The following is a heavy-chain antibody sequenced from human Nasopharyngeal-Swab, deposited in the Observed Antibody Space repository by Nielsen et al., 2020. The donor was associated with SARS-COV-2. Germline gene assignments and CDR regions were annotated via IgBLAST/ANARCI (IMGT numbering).Heavy chain of an antibody. D-gene: IGHD6-19*01. Sequence: SETLSLTCAVYGASFSVYDWSWIRQSPGKGLEWIGEINHSGSTKHNPSLKSRVTLSLDTSKNQFSLKLSSVTAADTAVYYCVRVVETSGWYNWFDPWGQGIPVTVSS. CDR2: INHSGST. CDR1: GASFSVYD. V-gene: IGHV4-34*01. CDR3: VRVVETSGWYNWFDP. J-gene: IGHJ5*02.